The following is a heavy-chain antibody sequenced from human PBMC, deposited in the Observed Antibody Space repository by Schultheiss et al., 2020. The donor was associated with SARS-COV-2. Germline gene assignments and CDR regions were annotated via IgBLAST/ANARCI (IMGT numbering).Heavy chain of an antibody. CDR2: IDPSDSYT. CDR1: GYRFTSYW. CDR3: ARSPYYYGSGSYYNLDY. V-gene: IGHV5-10-1*04. J-gene: IGHJ4*02. Sequence: GESLKISCKGSGYRFTSYWIGWVRQMPGKGLEWMGRIDPSDSYTNYSPSFQGQVTISADKSISTAYLQWSSLKASDTAMYYCARSPYYYGSGSYYNLDYWGQGTLVTVSS. D-gene: IGHD3-10*01.